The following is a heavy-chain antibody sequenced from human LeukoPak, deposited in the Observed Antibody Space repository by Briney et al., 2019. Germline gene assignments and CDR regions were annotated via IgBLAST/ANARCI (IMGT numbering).Heavy chain of an antibody. J-gene: IGHJ6*03. CDR1: GGSISSYY. CDR3: ARDRITIFGVVIINYYMDV. V-gene: IGHV4-4*07. Sequence: SETLSLTCTVSGGSISSYYWSWIRQPAGKGLEWIGRIYTSGSTNYNPSLKSRVTMSVDTSKNQFSLKLSSVTAADTAVYYCARDRITIFGVVIINYYMDVWGKGTTVTVSS. D-gene: IGHD3-3*01. CDR2: IYTSGST.